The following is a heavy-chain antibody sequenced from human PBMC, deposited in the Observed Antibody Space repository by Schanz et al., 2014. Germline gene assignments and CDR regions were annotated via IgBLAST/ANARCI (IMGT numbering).Heavy chain of an antibody. V-gene: IGHV3-23*04. Sequence: EVELVESGGGLVKPGGSLRLSCAASGFTFNNYDMNWVRLVPGKGLECVSGISGGGGSAYYADSVKGRFIISRDSSKNTLFLQMNSLRAEDTAVYFCARDGGRDGYNLAFDVWGQGTLVTVSS. CDR2: ISGGGGSA. D-gene: IGHD5-12*01. CDR1: GFTFNNYD. J-gene: IGHJ3*01. CDR3: ARDGGRDGYNLAFDV.